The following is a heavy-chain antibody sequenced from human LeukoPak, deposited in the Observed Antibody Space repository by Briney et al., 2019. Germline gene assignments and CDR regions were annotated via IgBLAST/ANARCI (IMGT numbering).Heavy chain of an antibody. D-gene: IGHD1-1*01. Sequence: ASETPSLTCTVSGGSISSYYWSWIRQPPGKGLEWIGYIYYSGSTNYNPSLKSRVTISVDTSKNQFSLKLSSVTAADTAVYYCARGPAGYPLSYYYYMDVWGKGTTVTVSS. CDR2: IYYSGST. V-gene: IGHV4-59*01. CDR3: ARGPAGYPLSYYYYMDV. J-gene: IGHJ6*03. CDR1: GGSISSYY.